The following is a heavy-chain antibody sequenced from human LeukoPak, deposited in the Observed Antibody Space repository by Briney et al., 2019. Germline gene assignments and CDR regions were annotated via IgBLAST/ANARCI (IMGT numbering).Heavy chain of an antibody. CDR3: TTEGGSWLVRYFDY. CDR1: GFTFSNAW. CDR2: IKSKTDGGTT. V-gene: IGHV3-15*01. J-gene: IGHJ4*02. Sequence: GGSLRLSCAASGFTFSNAWMSWVRQAPGKGLEWVGRIKSKTDGGTTDYAAPVKGRFIISRDDSKNTLYLQMNSLKTEDTAVYYCTTEGGSWLVRYFDYWGQGTLVTVSS. D-gene: IGHD6-19*01.